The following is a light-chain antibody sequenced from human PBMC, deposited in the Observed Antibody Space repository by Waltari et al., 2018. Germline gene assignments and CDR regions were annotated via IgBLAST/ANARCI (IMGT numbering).Light chain of an antibody. CDR2: AAS. J-gene: IGKJ1*01. CDR1: QSMSSY. V-gene: IGKV1-39*01. Sequence: DIQMTQSPFSLSASVGDRVTITCRASQSMSSYLNWYQQKPGKAPKLLIYAASSLHSGIPSRFSGSGSGRDFTLSNSSLQPEDWATYCWQQSYSQTRTFGQGTKVESK. CDR3: QQSYSQTRT.